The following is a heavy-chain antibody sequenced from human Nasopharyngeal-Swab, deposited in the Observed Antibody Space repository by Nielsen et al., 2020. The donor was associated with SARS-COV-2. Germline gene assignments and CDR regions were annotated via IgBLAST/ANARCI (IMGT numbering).Heavy chain of an antibody. CDR3: ARGRGYDSSGSDY. CDR1: GFTFSSYA. D-gene: IGHD3-22*01. V-gene: IGHV3-53*04. CDR2: IYSGGST. Sequence: GESLKISCAASGFTFSSYAMSWVRQAPGKGLEWVSVIYSGGSTYYADSVKGRFTISRHNSKNTLYLQMNSLRAEDTAVYYCARGRGYDSSGSDYWGQGTLVTVSS. J-gene: IGHJ4*02.